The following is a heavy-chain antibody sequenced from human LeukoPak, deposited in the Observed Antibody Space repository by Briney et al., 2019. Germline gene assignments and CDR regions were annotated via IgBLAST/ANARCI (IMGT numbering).Heavy chain of an antibody. J-gene: IGHJ6*02. D-gene: IGHD3-10*01. CDR1: GFTFSTYD. Sequence: GGSLRLSCAASGFTFSTYDMHWVRQPAGKGLEWVSTVGADAETYYPGSVRGRFTITRDNAKNTLHLQMNSLRAGDTAVYFCARGNWAYYASGIYGMDVWGQGTTVTVSS. CDR3: ARGNWAYYASGIYGMDV. V-gene: IGHV3-13*01. CDR2: VGADAET.